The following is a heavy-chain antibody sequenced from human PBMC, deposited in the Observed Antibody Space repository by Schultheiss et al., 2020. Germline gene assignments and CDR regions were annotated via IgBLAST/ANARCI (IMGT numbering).Heavy chain of an antibody. J-gene: IGHJ4*02. CDR1: GFTFSSYA. CDR2: ISWNSGSI. CDR3: AKDLQLERDFDY. D-gene: IGHD1-1*01. V-gene: IGHV3-23*01. Sequence: GGSLRLSCAASGFTFSSYAMNWVRQAPGKGLEWVSGISWNSGSIGYADSVKGRFTISRDNSKNTLYLQMNSLRAEDTAVYYCAKDLQLERDFDYWGQGTLVTVSS.